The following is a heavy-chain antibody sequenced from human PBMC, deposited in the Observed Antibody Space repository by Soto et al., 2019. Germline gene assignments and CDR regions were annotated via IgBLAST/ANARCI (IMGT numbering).Heavy chain of an antibody. V-gene: IGHV3-23*01. CDR3: AKEGYGDYAPFFFDP. J-gene: IGHJ5*02. D-gene: IGHD4-17*01. Sequence: EVQLLESGGGLVQPGGSLRLSCAASGFTFGNYALTWVRQAPGKGLEWVSAISGSGASTYYADSVKGRFTISRDNSKNTLFLQMNRLRAGDTAVYSCAKEGYGDYAPFFFDPWGQGTLVTVSS. CDR2: ISGSGAST. CDR1: GFTFGNYA.